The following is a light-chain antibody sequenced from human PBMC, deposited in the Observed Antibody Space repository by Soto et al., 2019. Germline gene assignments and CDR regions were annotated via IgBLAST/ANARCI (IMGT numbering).Light chain of an antibody. Sequence: DIVMTQSPATLSVSPGGRATLSCRASQSISDTLAWYQQKPGQAPRLLIYGASRRATGFPARFSGSGSGTDFTLTISRLEPEDFAVYYCQQFGASLTWTFGQGTKVDIK. V-gene: IGKV3-15*01. CDR2: GAS. CDR3: QQFGASLTWT. CDR1: QSISDT. J-gene: IGKJ1*01.